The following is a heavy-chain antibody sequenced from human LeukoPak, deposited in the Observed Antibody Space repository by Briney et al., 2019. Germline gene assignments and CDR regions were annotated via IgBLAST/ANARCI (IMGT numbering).Heavy chain of an antibody. CDR1: GFTFSSYS. Sequence: GGSLRLSCAASGFTFSSYSMNWVRQAPGKGLEWVSYISSSSSTTYYADSVKGRFTLFRDISKNTVSLQMNSLRAEDTAVYYCAREDYPNGEGCVDYWGQGTLVTVSP. J-gene: IGHJ4*02. D-gene: IGHD3-10*01. CDR2: ISSSSSTT. V-gene: IGHV3-48*01. CDR3: AREDYPNGEGCVDY.